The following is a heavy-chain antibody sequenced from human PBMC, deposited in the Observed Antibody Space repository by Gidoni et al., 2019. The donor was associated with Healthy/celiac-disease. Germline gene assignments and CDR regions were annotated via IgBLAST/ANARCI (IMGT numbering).Heavy chain of an antibody. V-gene: IGHV3-73*01. D-gene: IGHD3-9*01. Sequence: EVQLVESGGGLVQPGGSLKLSCAASGFTFSGSAMHWVRQASGKGLDWVGRISSKANSYATAYAASVKCRFTISRDYSKNTAYLQMNSLKTEDTAVYYWTPTSGGYDILTSHYWGQGTLVTVSS. CDR1: GFTFSGSA. CDR3: TPTSGGYDILTSHY. J-gene: IGHJ4*02. CDR2: ISSKANSYAT.